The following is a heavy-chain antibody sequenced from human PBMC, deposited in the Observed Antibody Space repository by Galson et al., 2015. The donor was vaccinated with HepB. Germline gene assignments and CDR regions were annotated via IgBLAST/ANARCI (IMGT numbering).Heavy chain of an antibody. D-gene: IGHD1-26*01. Sequence: SVKVSCKASGGTFSTRTISWVRQAPGQGLEWMGGVIPIFDKSHYAQKFQGRVTISADESTSTAYMELSSLTSDDTALYYCTRDGEGSGRYFDYWGQGTLVTVSS. V-gene: IGHV1-69*13. CDR3: TRDGEGSGRYFDY. CDR2: VIPIFDKS. CDR1: GGTFSTRT. J-gene: IGHJ4*02.